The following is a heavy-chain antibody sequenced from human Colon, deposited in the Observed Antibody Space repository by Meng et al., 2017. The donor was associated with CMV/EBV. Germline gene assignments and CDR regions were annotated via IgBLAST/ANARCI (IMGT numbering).Heavy chain of an antibody. Sequence: GSLRLSCTVSGGSIISYYWSWIRQPPGKGLEWIGYIDYSGSTNYNPSLKSRVTISIDTSKNQFSLKLSSVTAADTAVYYCATGDGPMENWFDPWGQGTLVTVSS. D-gene: IGHD3-3*01. CDR1: GGSIISYY. CDR3: ATGDGPMENWFDP. CDR2: IDYSGST. J-gene: IGHJ5*02. V-gene: IGHV4-59*01.